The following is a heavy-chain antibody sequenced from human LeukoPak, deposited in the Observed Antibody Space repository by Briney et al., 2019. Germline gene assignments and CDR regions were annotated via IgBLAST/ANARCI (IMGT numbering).Heavy chain of an antibody. CDR1: GYSLTSYD. CDR2: MIPNSGNT. V-gene: IGHV1-8*01. D-gene: IGHD1-26*01. J-gene: IGHJ4*02. CDR3: ARVQRAEFPLRYYFDY. Sequence: VASVTLSCKASGYSLTSYDINWVRQASGQGLEWMGWMIPNSGNTVYAQKFQGRVTMTWSTSTSTAYMELSSLRSEDTAVYYCARVQRAEFPLRYYFDYWGQGTLVTVSS.